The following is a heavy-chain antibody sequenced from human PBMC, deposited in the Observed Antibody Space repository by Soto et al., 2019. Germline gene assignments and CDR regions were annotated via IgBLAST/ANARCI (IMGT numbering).Heavy chain of an antibody. V-gene: IGHV3-23*01. D-gene: IGHD1-1*01. Sequence: GGSLRLSCAASGLTFSSYVMSWVRQAPEKGLEWVSVISGGGGIITFYADSVKGRFTISRDNSKKTLYLQMNDLRAEDTAVYYCAKKTPGPTGWFDPWGQGTLVTVSS. CDR1: GLTFSSYV. J-gene: IGHJ5*02. CDR2: ISGGGGIIT. CDR3: AKKTPGPTGWFDP.